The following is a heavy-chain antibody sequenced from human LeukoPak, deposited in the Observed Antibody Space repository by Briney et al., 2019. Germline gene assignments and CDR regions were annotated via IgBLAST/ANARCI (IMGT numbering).Heavy chain of an antibody. V-gene: IGHV2-5*01. Sequence: SGTTLVNPTQTLTLTCTFSGFSLSTSGVGVGWFRQPPGKALERLTLIYWNDDKRYSPSLKSRLTITKDTSRNQVVLTMTNMDPVDTATYYCAHTGVAGTDWIVPYFDYWGQGTLVTVSS. CDR1: GFSLSTSGVG. CDR2: IYWNDDK. CDR3: AHTGVAGTDWIVPYFDY. D-gene: IGHD6-19*01. J-gene: IGHJ4*02.